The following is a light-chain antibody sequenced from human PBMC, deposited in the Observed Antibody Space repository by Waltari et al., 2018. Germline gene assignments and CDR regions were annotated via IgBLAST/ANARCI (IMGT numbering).Light chain of an antibody. CDR1: QSLVHSDGTTY. CDR2: KIS. J-gene: IGKJ4*01. V-gene: IGKV2-24*01. CDR3: LQATQFPLT. Sequence: DIVMTQTPLSSPVTLGQPASISCRSSQSLVHSDGTTYWSWYQQRPGPPPRLLIYKISNRFSGVPDRCSGSGAGTEVTLKISRVEAGYVGVYFCLQATQFPLTFGGGTKLEIK.